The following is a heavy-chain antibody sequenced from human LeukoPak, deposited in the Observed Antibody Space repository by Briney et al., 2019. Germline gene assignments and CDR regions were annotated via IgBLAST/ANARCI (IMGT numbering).Heavy chain of an antibody. J-gene: IGHJ4*02. CDR2: IGAGSGST. Sequence: GGSLRLSCAASGFTFSSYAMNWVRQAPGKGLEWVSTIGAGSGSTYYADSVKGRFTISRDNSKNTLYLQMNSLRAGDTAVYYCAKGVSSLVPATRVPDYWGQGTLVTVSS. CDR1: GFTFSSYA. V-gene: IGHV3-23*01. CDR3: AKGVSSLVPATRVPDY. D-gene: IGHD2-2*01.